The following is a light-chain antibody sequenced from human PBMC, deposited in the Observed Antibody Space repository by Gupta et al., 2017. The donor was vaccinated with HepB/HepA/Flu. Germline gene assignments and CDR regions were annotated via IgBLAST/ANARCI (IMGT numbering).Light chain of an antibody. CDR1: RNGNSKY. J-gene: IGKJ2*01. CDR3: QHHHDNAMYT. Sequence: EIVLTQSPGTLSLSPGERATLSCRARRNGNSKYLGWYKQKRGQAPRLFIYGTSNRGTGIPDRFSGSGYGTNFTLTISRREQEDSAVYFCQHHHDNAMYTFGQGTELEI. V-gene: IGKV3-20*01. CDR2: GTS.